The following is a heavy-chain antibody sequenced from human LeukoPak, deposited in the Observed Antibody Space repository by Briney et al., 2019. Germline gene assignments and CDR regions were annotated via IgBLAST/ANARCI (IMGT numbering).Heavy chain of an antibody. V-gene: IGHV1-2*02. J-gene: IGHJ6*02. D-gene: IGHD2-2*01. CDR2: INPNSGGT. CDR1: GYTFTGYY. CDR3: ALLYCSSTSCQVYGMDV. Sequence: ASVKVSCKASGYTFTGYYMHWVRQAPGQGFEWMGWINPNSGGTNYAQKFQGRVTMTRDTSISTAYMELSRLRSDDTAVYYCALLYCSSTSCQVYGMDVWGQGTTVTVSS.